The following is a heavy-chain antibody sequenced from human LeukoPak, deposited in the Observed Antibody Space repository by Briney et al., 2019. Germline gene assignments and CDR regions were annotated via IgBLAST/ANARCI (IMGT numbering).Heavy chain of an antibody. CDR3: AKATKGGYCSSTSCRGFDY. V-gene: IGHV3-23*01. Sequence: GGSLRLSCAASGFTFSSYAMSWVRQAPGKGLEWVSAISGSGGSTYYAGSVKGRFTVSRDNSKNTLYLQMNSLRAEDTAVYYCAKATKGGYCSSTSCRGFDYWGQGTLVTVSS. CDR2: ISGSGGST. J-gene: IGHJ4*02. D-gene: IGHD2-2*01. CDR1: GFTFSSYA.